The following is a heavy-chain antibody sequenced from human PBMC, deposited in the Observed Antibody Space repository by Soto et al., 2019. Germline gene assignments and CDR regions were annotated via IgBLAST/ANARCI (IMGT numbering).Heavy chain of an antibody. CDR1: GFTFSTFW. CDR2: INSDGSST. J-gene: IGHJ6*02. Sequence: PGGSLRLSCAASGFTFSTFWMHWVRQAPGKGLVWVSRINSDGSSTSYADSVKGRFTISRDNAKNTLSLQMNSLRVEDTAVYYYVLGFFSGDSCLPYNYYGMDVWGQGTTVTVSS. D-gene: IGHD2-15*01. CDR3: VLGFFSGDSCLPYNYYGMDV. V-gene: IGHV3-74*01.